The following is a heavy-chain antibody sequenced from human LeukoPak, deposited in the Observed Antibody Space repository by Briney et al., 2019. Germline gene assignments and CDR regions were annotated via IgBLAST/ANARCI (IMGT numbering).Heavy chain of an antibody. J-gene: IGHJ3*02. CDR1: GGTFSSYA. D-gene: IGHD6-19*01. CDR3: ARVLIAVAHHDAFDI. CDR2: IIPIFGTA. Sequence: EASVKVSCKASGGTFSSYAISWVRQAPGQGLEWMGGIIPIFGTANYAQKFQGRVTITADESTSTAYMELSSLRSEDTAVYYCARVLIAVAHHDAFDIWGQGTMDTVSS. V-gene: IGHV1-69*13.